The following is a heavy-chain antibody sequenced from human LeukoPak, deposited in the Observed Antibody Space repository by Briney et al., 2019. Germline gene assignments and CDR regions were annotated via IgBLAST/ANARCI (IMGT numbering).Heavy chain of an antibody. V-gene: IGHV3-30*18. J-gene: IGHJ6*03. CDR3: AKSEYGYYYYMDV. D-gene: IGHD1-14*01. CDR1: GFTFSSYG. CDR2: ISYDGSNK. Sequence: GGSLRLSCAASGFTFSSYGMHWVRQAPGKGLEWVAVISYDGSNKYYADSVKGRFTISRDNSKNTLYLQMNSLRAEDTAVYYCAKSEYGYYYYMDVWGKGTTVTVSS.